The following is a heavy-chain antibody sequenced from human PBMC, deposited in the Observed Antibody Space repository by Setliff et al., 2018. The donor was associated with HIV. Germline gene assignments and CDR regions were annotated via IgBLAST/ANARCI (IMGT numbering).Heavy chain of an antibody. D-gene: IGHD2-8*01. Sequence: SETLSLTCTVSGGSISSHYWSWIRQPPGKGLEWIGHIYTSGSTNYNPSLKSRVTMSVGTSKNQFSLRLTSVTAADTAVYYCARHSPNVGVRGDAFDIWGQGTVVTVSS. V-gene: IGHV4-4*07. CDR1: GGSISSHY. J-gene: IGHJ3*02. CDR3: ARHSPNVGVRGDAFDI. CDR2: IYTSGST.